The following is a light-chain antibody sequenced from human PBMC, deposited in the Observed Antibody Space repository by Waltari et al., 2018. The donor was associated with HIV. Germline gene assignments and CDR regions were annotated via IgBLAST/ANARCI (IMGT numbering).Light chain of an antibody. Sequence: DIVLTQPPDSLAVSLRERATINPESNQSVFYSSHSMYYLAWYQQKPGQPPTLLLHWAFTREAGVPPRFSGSGSATAFTIPTSSLQAEDVAVYYCHQYYSPSQTFGLGTRVEIK. V-gene: IGKV4-1*01. CDR1: QSVFYSSHSMYY. CDR2: WAF. CDR3: HQYYSPSQT. J-gene: IGKJ1*01.